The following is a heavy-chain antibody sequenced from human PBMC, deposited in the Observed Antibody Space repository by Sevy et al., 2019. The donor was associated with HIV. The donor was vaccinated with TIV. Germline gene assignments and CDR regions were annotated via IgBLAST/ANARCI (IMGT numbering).Heavy chain of an antibody. CDR3: AKGDRTFYGLDV. CDR2: ISGSAGST. D-gene: IGHD2-15*01. CDR1: GFTFKTHA. V-gene: IGHV3-23*01. Sequence: GGSLRLSCGVSGFTFKTHAMSWVRQAPGKGLEWVSAISGSAGSTYYADLVQGRFTISRDKSKNTLYLQMNSLRAEDTAVYYCAKGDRTFYGLDVWGQGTTVTVSS. J-gene: IGHJ6*02.